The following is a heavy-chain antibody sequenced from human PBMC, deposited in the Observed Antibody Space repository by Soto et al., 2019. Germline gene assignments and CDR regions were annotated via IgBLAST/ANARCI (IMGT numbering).Heavy chain of an antibody. CDR1: DGFMNQYAW. V-gene: IGHV4-4*02. CDR3: AAGTDYRWVF. D-gene: IGHD4-4*01. J-gene: IGHJ6*02. Sequence: SETLSLTCGVSDGFMNQYAWWFSWVRQPPGKGLEWIGEIHHTGSSNYNPPFKSRVIMSVDTSKTQFSLNLNSVTAADTAIYYCAAGTDYRWVFWGQGTTVTVSS. CDR2: IHHTGSS.